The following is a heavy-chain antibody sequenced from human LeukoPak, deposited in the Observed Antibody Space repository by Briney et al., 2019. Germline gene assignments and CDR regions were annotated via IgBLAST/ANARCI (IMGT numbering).Heavy chain of an antibody. CDR2: INHNTGGT. V-gene: IGHV1-2*02. Sequence: ASVKVSCKASGYTFTGYYMHWVRQAPGQGLEWMGRINHNTGGTNYAQKFQGRVTMTRDTSISTAYMELSRLRSEDTAVYYCARARSYRYCSAGSCYSKYNWFDPWGQGTLVTVSS. CDR3: ARARSYRYCSAGSCYSKYNWFDP. J-gene: IGHJ5*02. D-gene: IGHD2-15*01. CDR1: GYTFTGYY.